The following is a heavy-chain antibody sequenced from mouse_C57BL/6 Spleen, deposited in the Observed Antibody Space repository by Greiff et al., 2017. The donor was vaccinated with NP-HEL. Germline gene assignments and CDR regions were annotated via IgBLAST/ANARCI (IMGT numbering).Heavy chain of an antibody. V-gene: IGHV1-61*01. CDR3: ARARIYYYGSSYFDY. D-gene: IGHD1-1*01. CDR2: IYPSDSET. J-gene: IGHJ2*01. CDR1: GYTFTSYW. Sequence: QVQLQQPGAELVRPGSSVKLSCKASGYTFTSYWMDWVKQRPGQGLEWIGNIYPSDSETHYNQKFKDKATLTVDKSSSTAYMQLSSLTSEDSAVYYCARARIYYYGSSYFDYWGQGTTLTVSS.